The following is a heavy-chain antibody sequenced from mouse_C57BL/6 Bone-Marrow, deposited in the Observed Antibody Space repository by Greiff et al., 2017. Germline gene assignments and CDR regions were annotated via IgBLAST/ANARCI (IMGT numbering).Heavy chain of an antibody. CDR2: ISNGGGST. CDR1: GFTFSDYY. V-gene: IGHV5-12*01. CDR3: ARPERSYVYYAMDY. Sequence: EVQGVESGGGLVQPGGSLKLSCAASGFTFSDYYMSWVRQTPEKRLEWVAYISNGGGSTYYPDTVKGRFTISRDNAKNTLYLQMTRLKSDDTAMYYCARPERSYVYYAMDYWGQGTTVTVSS. D-gene: IGHD1-1*01. J-gene: IGHJ4*01.